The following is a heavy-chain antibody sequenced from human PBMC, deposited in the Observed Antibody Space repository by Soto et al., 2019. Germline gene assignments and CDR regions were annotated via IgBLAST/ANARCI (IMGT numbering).Heavy chain of an antibody. D-gene: IGHD3-10*01. CDR2: ISAYNGNT. Sequence: QVQLVQSGAEVKNPGPSVKVSCKTSGYTFTSAGISWVRQAPVQGLEWMGWISAYNGNTKYAQKVQGRVTMTTDTSTTTASMELRSLTSDDTSVYYCARDLDGSGSYYTDYWGQGTLVTVAA. CDR3: ARDLDGSGSYYTDY. V-gene: IGHV1-18*01. J-gene: IGHJ4*02. CDR1: GYTFTSAG.